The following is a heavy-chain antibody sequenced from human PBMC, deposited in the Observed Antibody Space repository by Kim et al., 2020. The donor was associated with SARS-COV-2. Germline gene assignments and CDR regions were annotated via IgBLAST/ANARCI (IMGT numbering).Heavy chain of an antibody. CDR3: AKGGEGSSSFKYYYYMDV. D-gene: IGHD6-6*01. V-gene: IGHV3-23*01. Sequence: GGSLRPSCAASGFTFSSYAMSWVRQAPGKGLEWVSAISGSGGSTYYADSVKGRFTISRDNSKNTLYLQMNSLRAEDTAVYYCAKGGEGSSSFKYYYYMDVWGKGTTVTVSS. CDR2: ISGSGGST. J-gene: IGHJ6*03. CDR1: GFTFSSYA.